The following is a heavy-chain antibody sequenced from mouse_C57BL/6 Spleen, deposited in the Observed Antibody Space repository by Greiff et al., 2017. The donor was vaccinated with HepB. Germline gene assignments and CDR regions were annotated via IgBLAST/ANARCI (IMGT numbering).Heavy chain of an antibody. CDR2: IYPGSGNT. V-gene: IGHV1-76*01. CDR1: GYTFTDYY. CDR3: ARSRFYGNYPSMDY. D-gene: IGHD2-1*01. J-gene: IGHJ4*01. Sequence: QVQLQQSGAELVRPGASVKLSCKASGYTFTDYYINWVKQRPGQGLEWIARIYPGSGNTYYNEKFKGKATLTAEKSSSTAYMQLSSLTSEDSAVYFCARSRFYGNYPSMDYWGQGTSVTVSS.